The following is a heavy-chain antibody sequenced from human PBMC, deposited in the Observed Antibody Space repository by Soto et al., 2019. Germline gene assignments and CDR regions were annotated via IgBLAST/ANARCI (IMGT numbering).Heavy chain of an antibody. D-gene: IGHD3-16*02. CDR2: IYYSGST. J-gene: IGHJ6*02. V-gene: IGHV4-39*01. CDR1: GGSISSSSYY. Sequence: SETLSLTCTVSGGSISSSSYYWGWIRQPPGKGLEWIGSIYYSGSTYYNPSLKSRVTISVDTSKNQFSLKLSSVTAADTAVYYCGSGRYYYYYCGMDVWGQGTTVTVSS. CDR3: GSGRYYYYYCGMDV.